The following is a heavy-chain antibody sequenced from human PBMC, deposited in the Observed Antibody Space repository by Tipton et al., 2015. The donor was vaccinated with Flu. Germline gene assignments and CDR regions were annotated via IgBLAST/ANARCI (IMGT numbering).Heavy chain of an antibody. D-gene: IGHD4-17*01. CDR2: IYYSGST. J-gene: IGHJ4*02. CDR3: ARRKTVTTRLTYFDY. CDR1: GGSITSYY. Sequence: TLSLTCTVSGGSITSYYGTGIRQPPGKGLEWIGYIYYSGSTNYNPSLKSGATIPVDTSKNQFSLKLSSVTAADTAVYYCARRKTVTTRLTYFDYWGQGTLVTVSS. V-gene: IGHV4-59*08.